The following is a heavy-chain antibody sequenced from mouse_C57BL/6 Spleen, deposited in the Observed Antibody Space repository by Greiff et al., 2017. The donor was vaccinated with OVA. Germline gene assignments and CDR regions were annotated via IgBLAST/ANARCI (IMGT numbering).Heavy chain of an antibody. V-gene: IGHV5-4*01. Sequence: EVQRVESGGGLVKPGGSLTLSCAASGFTFSSYAMSWVRQTPEKRLEWVATISDGGSYTYSPDNVKGRFTISRDNAKNNLYLQMSHLKSEDTAMYYCARGAMDYWGQGTSVTVSS. CDR3: ARGAMDY. J-gene: IGHJ4*01. CDR1: GFTFSSYA. CDR2: ISDGGSYT.